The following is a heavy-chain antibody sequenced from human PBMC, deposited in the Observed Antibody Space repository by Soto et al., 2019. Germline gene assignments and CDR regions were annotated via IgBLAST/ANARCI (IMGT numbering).Heavy chain of an antibody. CDR3: TTDALRSLEWLSY. D-gene: IGHD3-3*01. CDR1: GLTFSKAW. J-gene: IGHJ4*02. Sequence: EVQLVESGGGLVKPGGSLRLSCAASGLTFSKAWMSWVRQAPGKGLEWVGRIKSKTDGGTTDYAAPVKGRCTITRYDSKNTLYLQMNSLKTEDTAVYDWTTDALRSLEWLSYWGQGTLVTVSS. CDR2: IKSKTDGGTT. V-gene: IGHV3-15*01.